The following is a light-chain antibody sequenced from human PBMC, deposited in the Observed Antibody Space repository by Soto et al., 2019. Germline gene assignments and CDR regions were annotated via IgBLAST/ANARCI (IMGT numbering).Light chain of an antibody. V-gene: IGLV1-47*01. J-gene: IGLJ3*02. CDR2: GND. CDR3: AVWDDSLSGVV. Sequence: QPVLTQPPSASGTPGPTVTISCSGSRSNIGSNSIYWLQQLPGAAPKLLIFGNDQRPSGVPDRFSGSKSGTSASLAISGLRSEDEADYYCAVWDDSLSGVVFGGGTKVTVL. CDR1: RSNIGSNS.